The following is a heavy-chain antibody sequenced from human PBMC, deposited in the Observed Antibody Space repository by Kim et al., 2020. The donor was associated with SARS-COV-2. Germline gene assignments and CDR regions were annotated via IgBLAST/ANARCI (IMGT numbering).Heavy chain of an antibody. V-gene: IGHV4-61*01. CDR1: GGSVSSGSYY. Sequence: SETLSLTCTVSGGSVSSGSYYWSWIRQPPGKGLEWIGYIYYSGSTNYNPSLKSRVTISVDTSKNQFSLKLSSVTAADTAVYYCARGGGVRGSLYNWFDPWGQGTLVTVSS. D-gene: IGHD3-10*01. J-gene: IGHJ5*02. CDR2: IYYSGST. CDR3: ARGGGVRGSLYNWFDP.